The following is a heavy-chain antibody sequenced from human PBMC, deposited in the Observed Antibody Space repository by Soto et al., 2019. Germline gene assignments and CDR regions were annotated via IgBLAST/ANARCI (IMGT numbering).Heavy chain of an antibody. CDR2: IRSYDGNT. V-gene: IGHV1-18*04. J-gene: IGHJ6*02. CDR3: ARATLSGWDQGVYYYYGMDV. CDR1: GYTFTSYG. D-gene: IGHD6-19*01. Sequence: SVKISCKASGYTFTSYGISWVRQAPAQGVEWMGRIRSYDGNTNYTQKLQGGVTITTDTSTSTAYMERRSLRSDDTAVYYCARATLSGWDQGVYYYYGMDVWGPGTTLTVSS.